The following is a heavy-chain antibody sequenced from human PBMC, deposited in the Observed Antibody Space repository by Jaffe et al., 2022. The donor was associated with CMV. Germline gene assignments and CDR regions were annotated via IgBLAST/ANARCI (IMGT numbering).Heavy chain of an antibody. CDR2: IRGSGAGT. CDR1: GFTFRFYA. J-gene: IGHJ4*02. Sequence: EVQLLESGGGLAQPGGSLRLSCAASGFTFRFYAMSWVRQAPGKGLEWVSGIRGSGAGTHYADSVKGRFSISRDNSKNTLYLQMNSLRAEDTAVYYCAKGDYYDGSGDLSPPGYSSIEYWGQGILVTVSS. V-gene: IGHV3-23*01. CDR3: AKGDYYDGSGDLSPPGYSSIEY. D-gene: IGHD3-22*01.